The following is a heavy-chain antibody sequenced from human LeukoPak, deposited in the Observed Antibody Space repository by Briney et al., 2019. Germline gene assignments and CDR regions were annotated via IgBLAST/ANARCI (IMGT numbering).Heavy chain of an antibody. D-gene: IGHD2-15*01. CDR3: AKGHRLCTSGNCNSQVDY. J-gene: IGHJ4*02. CDR2: ISGSGTGT. CDR1: GFTFSSYA. V-gene: IGHV3-23*01. Sequence: PRGSQRLSCAASGFTFSSYAMSWVRQAPGKGLVWISTISGSGTGTYYADSVKGRFTISRDNSKNTLYLQMNSLRAEDTAAYCCAKGHRLCTSGNCNSQVDYWGQGTLVIVPS.